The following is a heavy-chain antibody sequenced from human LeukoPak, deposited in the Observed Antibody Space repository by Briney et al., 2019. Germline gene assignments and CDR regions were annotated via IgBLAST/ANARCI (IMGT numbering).Heavy chain of an antibody. CDR3: ARDGAMIRYGGQDV. J-gene: IGHJ6*02. CDR2: MNQDGSEK. D-gene: IGHD3-16*01. V-gene: IGHV3-7*01. CDR1: GFTFSDYW. Sequence: GGSLRLSCAASGFTFSDYWMSWVRQAPGKGLEWVANMNQDGSEKCYVDSLRGRFTISRDNARNLLFLDMNNLRVEDTAVYYCARDGAMIRYGGQDVWGQGTTVTV.